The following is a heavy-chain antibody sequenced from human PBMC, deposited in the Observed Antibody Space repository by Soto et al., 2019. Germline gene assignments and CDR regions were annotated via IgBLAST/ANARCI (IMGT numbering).Heavy chain of an antibody. CDR3: ARDNGYSPYMDV. D-gene: IGHD6-13*01. CDR1: GGTFSSYT. CDR2: IIPILGIA. V-gene: IGHV1-69*04. Sequence: SVKVSCKASGGTFSSYTISWVRQAPGQGLEWMGRIIPILGIANYAQKLQGRVTITADKSTSTAYMELSSLRSEDTAVYYCARDNGYSPYMDVWGKGTTVTVSS. J-gene: IGHJ6*03.